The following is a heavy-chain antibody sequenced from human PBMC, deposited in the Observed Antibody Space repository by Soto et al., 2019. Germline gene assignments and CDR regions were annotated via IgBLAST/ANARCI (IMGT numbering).Heavy chain of an antibody. J-gene: IGHJ5*02. CDR3: ARGRRVRGPNNWFDP. V-gene: IGHV1-8*01. Sequence: QVQLVQSGAEVKKPGASVKVSCKASGYTFTSYDINWVRQATGQGLEWMGWMNPNSGNTGYAQKFQGRGTMTRNTSISTAYMELSSMRSEDTAVYYCARGRRVRGPNNWFDPWGQGTLVTVSS. D-gene: IGHD3-10*01. CDR2: MNPNSGNT. CDR1: GYTFTSYD.